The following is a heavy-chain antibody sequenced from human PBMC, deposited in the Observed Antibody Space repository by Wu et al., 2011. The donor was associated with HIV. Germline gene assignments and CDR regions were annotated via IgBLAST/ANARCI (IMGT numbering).Heavy chain of an antibody. J-gene: IGHJ4*01. CDR1: GYTFTAYY. V-gene: IGHV1-2*02. Sequence: QVQLVQSGAEVKKPGASVKVSCKASGYTFTAYYMHWLRQAPGQGLEWVGWIYPNSGGTKYAQKFQGRVTMITDTSTNTAYMELKSLRSDDTALYLCARDDGKFKPXGLDFWGHGTLVTVSS. D-gene: IGHD1-1*01. CDR3: ARDDGKFKPXGLDF. CDR2: IYPNSGGT.